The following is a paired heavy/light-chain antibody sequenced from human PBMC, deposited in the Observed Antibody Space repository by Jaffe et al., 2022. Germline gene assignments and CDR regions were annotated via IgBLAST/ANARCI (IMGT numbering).Light chain of an antibody. CDR2: GAS. CDR1: QSVSSN. CDR3: QQYNNWPRAYT. Sequence: EIVMTQSPATLSVSPGERATLSCRASQSVSSNLAWYQQKPGQAPRLLIYGASTRATGIPARFSGSGSGTEFTLTISSLQSEDFAVYYCQQYNNWPRAYTFGQGTKLEIK. V-gene: IGKV3-15*01. J-gene: IGKJ2*01.
Heavy chain of an antibody. CDR3: ARVVTGQSCSGGSCYRIAVAGTLDY. CDR2: MNPNSGNT. J-gene: IGHJ4*02. V-gene: IGHV1-8*01. D-gene: IGHD2-15*01. Sequence: QVQLVQSGAEVKKPGASVKVSCKASGYTFTSYDINWVRQATGQGLEWMGWMNPNSGNTGYAQKFQGRVTMTRNTSISTAYMELSSLRSEDTAVYYCARVVTGQSCSGGSCYRIAVAGTLDYWGQGTLVTVSS. CDR1: GYTFTSYD.